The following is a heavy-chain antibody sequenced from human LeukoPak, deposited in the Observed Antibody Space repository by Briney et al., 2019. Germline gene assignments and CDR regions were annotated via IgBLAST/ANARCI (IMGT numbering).Heavy chain of an antibody. CDR1: GGSMRTSSFY. V-gene: IGHV4-39*01. CDR2: IYYTGTT. CDR3: ARQRNPEYTFEVAFDI. D-gene: IGHD1-14*01. Sequence: PSETLSLTSGVSGGSMRTSSFYWGWIRHPPGRGLEWIGSIYYTGTTDYNPSLKSRVTISVDTPENQFSLEVGSVTAADTAIYYCARQRNPEYTFEVAFDIWGQGTMVTVSS. J-gene: IGHJ3*02.